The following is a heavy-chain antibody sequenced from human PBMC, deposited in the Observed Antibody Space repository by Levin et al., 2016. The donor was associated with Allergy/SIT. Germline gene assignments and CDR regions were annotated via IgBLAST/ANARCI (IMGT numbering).Heavy chain of an antibody. D-gene: IGHD2-2*02. V-gene: IGHV4-39*01. Sequence: WIRQPPGKGLEWIGSIYYSGSTYYNPSLKSRVTISVDTSKNQFSLKLSSVTAADTAVYYCARLGPVVPDCSSTSCYTHPNWFDPWGQGTLVTVSS. CDR3: ARLGPVVPDCSSTSCYTHPNWFDP. CDR2: IYYSGST. J-gene: IGHJ5*02.